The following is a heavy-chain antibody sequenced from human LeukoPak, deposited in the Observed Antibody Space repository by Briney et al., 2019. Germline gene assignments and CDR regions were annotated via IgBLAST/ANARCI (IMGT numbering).Heavy chain of an antibody. V-gene: IGHV2-5*01. CDR1: GFSLSTSGVG. CDR2: IYWNDDK. D-gene: IGHD6-19*01. Sequence: SGPTLVNPTQTLTLTCTFSGFSLSTSGVGVGWIRQPPGKAREWLAIIYWNDDKRYSPSLKSRLTIAKDTSKIQVVLTMTNMDPVDTATYYCAHRRGSSGWLQLDPWGQGTLVTVSS. CDR3: AHRRGSSGWLQLDP. J-gene: IGHJ5*02.